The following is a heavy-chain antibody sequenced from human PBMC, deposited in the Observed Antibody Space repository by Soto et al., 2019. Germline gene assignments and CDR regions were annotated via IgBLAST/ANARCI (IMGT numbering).Heavy chain of an antibody. D-gene: IGHD3-16*01. CDR2: IGAAGDT. CDR3: AAGGVTSVAQFDY. J-gene: IGHJ4*02. Sequence: VQLVESGGGLVQPGGSLRLSCAASGFTFSNYAMHWVRQPTGKGLEWVSGIGAAGDTYYPGSVKGRFTISRENAKNSLYLQKNSLTAGDTAVYFCAAGGVTSVAQFDYWGQGTLVTVSS. V-gene: IGHV3-13*01. CDR1: GFTFSNYA.